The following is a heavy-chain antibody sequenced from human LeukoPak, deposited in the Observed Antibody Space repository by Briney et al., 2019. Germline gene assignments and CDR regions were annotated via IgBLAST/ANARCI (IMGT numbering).Heavy chain of an antibody. Sequence: SETVSLTCAVYGGSFSGYYWSWIRQPPGKGLEWIGEINHSGSTNYNPSLKSRVTISVDTSKNQFSLKLSSVTAADTAVYYCARVTNIVVVPAAILYYYYYMDVWGKGTTVTVSS. V-gene: IGHV4-34*01. CDR1: GGSFSGYY. D-gene: IGHD2-2*02. J-gene: IGHJ6*03. CDR3: ARVTNIVVVPAAILYYYYYMDV. CDR2: INHSGST.